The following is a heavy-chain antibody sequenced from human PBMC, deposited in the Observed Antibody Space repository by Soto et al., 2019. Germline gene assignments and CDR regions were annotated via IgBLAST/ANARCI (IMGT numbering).Heavy chain of an antibody. Sequence: QVQLVESGGGVVQPGRSLRLSCADSGLSFNNYGTQWLRQAPGRGLEWVAVITHDGSKTYYADSVKGRFTISRDNPKNTLYLQFHSLSAEDSDVYYCAVGLEWGDYGGEGTMVTVSS. J-gene: IGHJ4*02. V-gene: IGHV3-30*03. CDR2: ITHDGSKT. D-gene: IGHD3-3*01. CDR1: GLSFNNYG. CDR3: AVGLEWGDY.